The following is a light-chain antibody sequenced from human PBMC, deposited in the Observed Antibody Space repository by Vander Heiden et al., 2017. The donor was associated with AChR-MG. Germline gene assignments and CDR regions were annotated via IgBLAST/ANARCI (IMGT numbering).Light chain of an antibody. CDR1: SIGSKT. V-gene: IGLV3-21*02. CDR3: QVWDSSSDHWV. J-gene: IGLJ3*02. CDR2: DDS. Sequence: SYVLTQPPSVSVAPRQMARITCAGNSIGSKTVRWYQQKPGQAPVVVVQDDSDRPSGIPERFSGSNSGNTATLTISRVEAGDEADYHCQVWDSSSDHWVFGGGTRLIVL.